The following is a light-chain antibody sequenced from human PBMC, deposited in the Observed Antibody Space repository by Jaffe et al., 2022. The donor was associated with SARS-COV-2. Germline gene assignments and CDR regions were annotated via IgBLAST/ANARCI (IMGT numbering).Light chain of an antibody. CDR3: HQYNSWPRT. Sequence: EIVVTQSPVTLSVSPGERATLSCRTSQSVSANLAWYQQKPGQAPRLLIYDASTRATGIPASFSGSGSGTEFTLTINSLQSADFAVYYCHQYNSWPRTFGQGTKVEIK. CDR2: DAS. V-gene: IGKV3-15*01. CDR1: QSVSAN. J-gene: IGKJ1*01.